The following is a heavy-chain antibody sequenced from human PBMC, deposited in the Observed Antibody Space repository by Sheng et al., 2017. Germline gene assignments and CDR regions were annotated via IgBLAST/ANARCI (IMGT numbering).Heavy chain of an antibody. D-gene: IGHD5-12*01. J-gene: IGHJ4*02. CDR3: ARDGLWLPPIKELAYFDY. V-gene: IGHV4-39*07. Sequence: QLQLQESGPGLVKPLETLSLTCTVSGGSISSSSYYWGWIRQPPGKGLEWIGSIYYSGSTYYNPSLKSRVTISVDTSKNQFSLKLSSVTAADTAVYYCARDGLWLPPIKELAYFDYWGQGTLVTV. CDR2: IYYSGST. CDR1: GGSISSSSYY.